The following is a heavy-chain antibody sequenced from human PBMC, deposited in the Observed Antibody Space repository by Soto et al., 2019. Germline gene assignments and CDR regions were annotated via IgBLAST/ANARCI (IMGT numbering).Heavy chain of an antibody. CDR3: ARLNGGDGYNDLYFDL. D-gene: IGHD3-16*01. V-gene: IGHV1-69*02. Sequence: QVQLVQSGAEVKKPGSSVKVSCKASGGTFSSYTISWVRQAPGQGLEWMGRIIPILGIANYAQKFQGRVTITADKSTSTAYMELSSLRSEDTAVYYCARLNGGDGYNDLYFDLWGRGTLVTVSS. CDR1: GGTFSSYT. J-gene: IGHJ2*01. CDR2: IIPILGIA.